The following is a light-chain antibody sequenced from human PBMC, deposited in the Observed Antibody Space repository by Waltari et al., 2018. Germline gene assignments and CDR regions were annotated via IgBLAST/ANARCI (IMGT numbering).Light chain of an antibody. CDR2: EVN. V-gene: IGLV2-23*02. Sequence: QSALTQPASVSGSPGQSITISCTGTRSDVGNYNLVSWYQQHPGKAHKLMISEVNKRPSGVSNLFSGSKSGNTASLTISGLQSEDEASYYCSSYISSTSVIFGGGTKLTVL. CDR1: RSDVGNYNL. J-gene: IGLJ2*01. CDR3: SSYISSTSVI.